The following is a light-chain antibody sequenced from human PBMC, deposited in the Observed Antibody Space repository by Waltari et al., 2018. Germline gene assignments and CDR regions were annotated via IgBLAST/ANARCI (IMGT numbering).Light chain of an antibody. CDR1: QSVSWF. J-gene: IGKJ1*01. V-gene: IGKV3-20*01. Sequence: EIVLTQSPGPLSLSPGERATLSCRASQSVSWFLAWYQQKPGQAPRLLIYHASSRATGIPDRFSGSGSGTDLSLTISRLEPEDFAVYYCQQYVTLPATFGQGTKLEIK. CDR2: HAS. CDR3: QQYVTLPAT.